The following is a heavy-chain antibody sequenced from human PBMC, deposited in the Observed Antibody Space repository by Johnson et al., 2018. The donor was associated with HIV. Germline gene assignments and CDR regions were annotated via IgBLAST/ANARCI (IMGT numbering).Heavy chain of an antibody. Sequence: QMLLVESGGGVVQPGRSLRLSCVASGFTFSSYGIHWVRQAPGQGLARGAIISYAGSSKYSQDYVNGRLTVSRDNSKNTLYLQMNSLTAEDTAVYYCAKVGATVITPRGEAFDIWGQGTMVTVSS. V-gene: IGHV3-30*18. CDR1: GFTFSSYG. D-gene: IGHD4-23*01. J-gene: IGHJ3*02. CDR2: ISYAGSSK. CDR3: AKVGATVITPRGEAFDI.